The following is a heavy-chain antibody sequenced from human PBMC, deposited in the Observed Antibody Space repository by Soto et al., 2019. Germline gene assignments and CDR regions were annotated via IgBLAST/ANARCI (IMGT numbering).Heavy chain of an antibody. Sequence: SETLSLTCTVSGGSISSCSYYWGWVRQPPGKGLECIGSVYCSGRTYYNPSLKSRVTISVDTSKNQFSLKLSSVTAADTAVYYCARLKQQLVEGAEFDYWGQGTLVTVSS. CDR2: VYCSGRT. D-gene: IGHD6-13*01. CDR1: GGSISSCSYY. J-gene: IGHJ4*02. V-gene: IGHV4-39*01. CDR3: ARLKQQLVEGAEFDY.